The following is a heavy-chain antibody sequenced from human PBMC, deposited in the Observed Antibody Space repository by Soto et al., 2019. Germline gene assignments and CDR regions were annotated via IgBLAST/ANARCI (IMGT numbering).Heavy chain of an antibody. Sequence: PGESLKISCKGSGYSFTSYWISWVRQMPGKGLEWMVRIDPSDSYTNYSPSFQGHVTISADKSISTAYLQWSSLKASDTAMYGCARHFGGNDAFDIWGQGTVVTVSS. CDR3: ARHFGGNDAFDI. CDR1: GYSFTSYW. J-gene: IGHJ3*02. V-gene: IGHV5-10-1*01. CDR2: IDPSDSYT. D-gene: IGHD2-15*01.